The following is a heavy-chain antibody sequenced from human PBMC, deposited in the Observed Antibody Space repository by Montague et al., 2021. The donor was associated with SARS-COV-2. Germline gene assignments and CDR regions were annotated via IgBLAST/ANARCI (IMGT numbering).Heavy chain of an antibody. CDR3: ARLPVYYYYYMYV. J-gene: IGHJ6*03. CDR1: GGSFSGYY. Sequence: SETLSLTCAVYGGSFSGYYWSWIRQPPGKGLEWIGEINHSGSTNYNPSLKSRVTISVDTSKNQFSLKLSSVTAADTAVYYCARLPVYYYYYMYVWGKGTTVTVSS. CDR2: INHSGST. V-gene: IGHV4-34*01.